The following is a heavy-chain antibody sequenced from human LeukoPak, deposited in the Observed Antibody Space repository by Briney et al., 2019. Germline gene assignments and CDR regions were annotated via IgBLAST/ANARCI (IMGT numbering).Heavy chain of an antibody. CDR2: INHSGST. CDR1: GGSFSGYY. D-gene: IGHD5-24*01. Sequence: PSETLSLTCAVYGGSFSGYYWSWIRQPPGKGLEWIGEINHSGSTNYNPSLKSRVTISVDTSKNQFSLKLSSVTAADTAVYYCARGMGRWLQKGGYWFDPWGQGTLVTVSS. J-gene: IGHJ5*02. CDR3: ARGMGRWLQKGGYWFDP. V-gene: IGHV4-34*01.